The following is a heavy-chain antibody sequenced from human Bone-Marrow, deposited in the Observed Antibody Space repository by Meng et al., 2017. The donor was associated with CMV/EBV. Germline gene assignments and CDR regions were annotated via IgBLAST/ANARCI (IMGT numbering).Heavy chain of an antibody. CDR3: ARDSIVVPGRIYYYAMDV. D-gene: IGHD6-19*01. Sequence: GGSLRLSCAASGFSFSSYWMHWVRQAPGKGLVWVAHIHSDGSSTTYADSVKGRFTISRDNAKNTVFLQMHSLGVEDTGVYYCARDSIVVPGRIYYYAMDVWRQGTTVTVSS. J-gene: IGHJ6*02. V-gene: IGHV3-74*01. CDR1: GFSFSSYW. CDR2: IHSDGSST.